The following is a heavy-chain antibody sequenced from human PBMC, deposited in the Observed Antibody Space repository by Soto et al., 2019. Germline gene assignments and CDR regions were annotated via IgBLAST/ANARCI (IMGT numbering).Heavy chain of an antibody. CDR3: ARHPPARIVVVPAEVVWDV. Sequence: KPSGTLSLTCXVSGGSISISSYYWGWIRQPPGKGLEWIGSIYYSGSTYYNPSLKSRVTISVDTSKNQFSLKLSSVTAADTAVYYCARHPPARIVVVPAEVVWDVWGKGTTVTVSS. CDR1: GGSISISSYY. J-gene: IGHJ6*04. V-gene: IGHV4-39*01. CDR2: IYYSGST. D-gene: IGHD2-2*01.